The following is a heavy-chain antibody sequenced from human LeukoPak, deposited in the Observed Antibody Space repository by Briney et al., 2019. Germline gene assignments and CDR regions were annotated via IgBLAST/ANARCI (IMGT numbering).Heavy chain of an antibody. CDR3: AISYGYVWFDP. J-gene: IGHJ5*02. D-gene: IGHD5-18*01. Sequence: GGSLRLSCAASGFTFSSYWMHWVRQAPGKGLVWVSRINGDGSSTSYADSVKGRFTISRDNAKNTLYLQMNRLRAEDTAVYYCAISYGYVWFDPWGQGTLVAVSS. CDR1: GFTFSSYW. V-gene: IGHV3-74*01. CDR2: INGDGSST.